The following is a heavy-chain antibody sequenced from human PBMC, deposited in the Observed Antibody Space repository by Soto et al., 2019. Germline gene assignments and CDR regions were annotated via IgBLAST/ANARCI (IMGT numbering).Heavy chain of an antibody. CDR2: IYDSGGT. CDR1: GFTVSSNY. J-gene: IGHJ6*02. D-gene: IGHD3-3*01. Sequence: HPGGSLRLSCAASGFTVSSNYMAWVRQAPGKGLEWVSVIYDSGGTYYADSVKGRFSIARDDPKITVYLQMHGLRAEDTAVYYCARRHEGGSGYSYKYGLDGWGQGNTVTVSS. V-gene: IGHV3-53*01. CDR3: ARRHEGGSGYSYKYGLDG.